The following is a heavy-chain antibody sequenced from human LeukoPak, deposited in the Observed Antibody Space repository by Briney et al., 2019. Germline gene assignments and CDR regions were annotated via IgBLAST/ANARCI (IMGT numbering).Heavy chain of an antibody. V-gene: IGHV3-23*01. CDR3: AKVFFNSGSYDF. CDR2: ISGSGDNT. Sequence: GGSLRLSCSASTSTVINYAIRSVSQAPGKGLALVSSISGSGDNTYYADSVKGRFTISRDNSKNTLSLQMNSLRADDTAIYYCAKVFFNSGSYDFWGQGTLVTVSS. J-gene: IGHJ4*02. D-gene: IGHD3-10*01. CDR1: TSTVINYA.